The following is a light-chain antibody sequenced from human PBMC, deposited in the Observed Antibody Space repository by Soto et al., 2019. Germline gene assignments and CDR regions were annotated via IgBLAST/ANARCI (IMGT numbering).Light chain of an antibody. CDR2: DDS. Sequence: SYELTQPPSVSVAPGQTARSTCGENNIGSKSVHWYQQKAGQAPVLVVHDDSDRPSGIPERFSGSNSGNTATLSISRVEVGDEADYYCQVWDTGSDHVVFGGGTKLTVL. CDR1: NIGSKS. V-gene: IGLV3-21*02. CDR3: QVWDTGSDHVV. J-gene: IGLJ2*01.